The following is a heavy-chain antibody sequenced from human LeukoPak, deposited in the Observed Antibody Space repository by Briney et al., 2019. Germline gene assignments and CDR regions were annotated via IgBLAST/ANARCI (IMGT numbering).Heavy chain of an antibody. Sequence: KTGGSLRLSCEASGFTFSDYYMTWMRQAPGKGLEWVSYISGSGTDILYADSVKGRFTIPRDNAKNSLYLQMNSLRVEDTAFYYCARGHSSSWYGYPDYWGQGTLVTVSS. V-gene: IGHV3-11*01. CDR1: GFTFSDYY. CDR3: ARGHSSSWYGYPDY. CDR2: ISGSGTDI. D-gene: IGHD6-13*01. J-gene: IGHJ4*02.